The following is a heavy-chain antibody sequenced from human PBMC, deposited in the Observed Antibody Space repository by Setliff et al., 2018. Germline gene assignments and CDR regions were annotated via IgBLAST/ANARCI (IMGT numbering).Heavy chain of an antibody. CDR2: FHTGGST. D-gene: IGHD3-3*01. J-gene: IGHJ5*02. CDR3: ARAGPTVTFFRVLVISWWDP. CDR1: GDSISSGSYY. V-gene: IGHV4-61*09. Sequence: TLSLTCTVSGDSISSGSYYWTWIRQPAGKGLEWIGHFHTGGSTNYNRSLRSRVSISVDTSKNQFSLKLSSVTAADTATYYCARAGPTVTFFRVLVISWWDPWGQGSLVTGS.